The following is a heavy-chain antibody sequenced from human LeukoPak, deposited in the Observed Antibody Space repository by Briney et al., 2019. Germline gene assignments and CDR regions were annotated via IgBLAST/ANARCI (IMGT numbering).Heavy chain of an antibody. D-gene: IGHD3-3*01. V-gene: IGHV7-4-1*02. CDR1: GYTFTSYA. J-gene: IGHJ5*02. CDR3: ARDDNIRFLGWFDH. CDR2: INTNTGNP. Sequence: GASVKVSCKASGYTFTSYAMNWVRQAPGQGLEWMGWINTNTGNPTYAQGFTGRFVFSLDTSVSTAYLQISSLKAEDTAVYYCARDDNIRFLGWFDHWGQGTLVTVSS.